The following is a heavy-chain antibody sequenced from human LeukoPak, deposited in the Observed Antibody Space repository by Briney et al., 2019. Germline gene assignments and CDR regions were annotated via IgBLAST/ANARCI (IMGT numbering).Heavy chain of an antibody. CDR1: GGSISSGSYY. CDR2: INHSGST. J-gene: IGHJ4*02. D-gene: IGHD3-10*01. V-gene: IGHV4-39*07. Sequence: SSETLSLTCTVSGGSISSGSYYWSWIRQPPGKGLEWIGEINHSGSTNYNPSLKSRVSISVDTSKNQFSLNLSSVTAADTAVYYCARGPGSRITMVRGIRAGRLDYWGQGTLVTVSS. CDR3: ARGPGSRITMVRGIRAGRLDY.